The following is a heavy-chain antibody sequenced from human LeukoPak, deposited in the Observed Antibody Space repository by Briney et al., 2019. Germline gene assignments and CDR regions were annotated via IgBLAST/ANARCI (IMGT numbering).Heavy chain of an antibody. CDR2: INQDGSEK. D-gene: IGHD3-10*02. V-gene: IGHV3-7*01. CDR1: GFRFSSSW. Sequence: PGGSLRLSCAVSGFRFSSSWMGWVRQAPGQGLEWVGNINQDGSEKNYVDSVKGRFTISRDNAKSSLYLQMNSLRAEDTAVYYCATCGLFSNVRFYYDYWGQGTLVTASS. CDR3: ATCGLFSNVRFYYDY. J-gene: IGHJ4*01.